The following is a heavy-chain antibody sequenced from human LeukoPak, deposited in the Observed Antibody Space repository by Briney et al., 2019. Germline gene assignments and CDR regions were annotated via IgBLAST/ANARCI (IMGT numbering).Heavy chain of an antibody. CDR2: IDGSSATI. CDR1: GFTFSKYS. J-gene: IGHJ4*02. CDR3: ATYGRDGYKGFY. D-gene: IGHD5-24*01. V-gene: IGHV3-48*04. Sequence: GGSLRLSCAASGFTFSKYSMSWVRQAPGKGLEYISYIDGSSATIYYADSVKGRFTTSRDNAKNSVFLHVNSLRAEDTAVYYCATYGRDGYKGFYWGQGTLVTVSS.